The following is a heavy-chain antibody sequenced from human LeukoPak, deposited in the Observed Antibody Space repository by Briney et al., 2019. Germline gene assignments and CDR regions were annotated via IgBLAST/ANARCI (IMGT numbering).Heavy chain of an antibody. CDR1: GRSISSYY. D-gene: IGHD4-23*01. CDR2: IYYSGST. Sequence: SETLSLICTVSGRSISSYYWSWIRQPPGKGLEWIGYIYYSGSTNYNPSLKSRVTISVDTSKNQFSLQLSSVTAADTAVYYCACNSGFGFDYCGQGTLVTVSP. J-gene: IGHJ4*02. CDR3: ACNSGFGFDY. V-gene: IGHV4-59*08.